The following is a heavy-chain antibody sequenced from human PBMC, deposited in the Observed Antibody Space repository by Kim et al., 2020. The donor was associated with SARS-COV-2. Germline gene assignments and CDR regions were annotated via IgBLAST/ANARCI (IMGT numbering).Heavy chain of an antibody. Sequence: GGSLRLSCAASGFTFSDYYMSWIRQAPGKGLEWVSYSSSSGSTIYYADSVKGRFTISRDNAKNSLYLQMNSLRAEDTAVYYCARADSSSVLDAFDIWGQGTMVTVSS. CDR1: GFTFSDYY. CDR2: SSSSGSTI. J-gene: IGHJ3*02. D-gene: IGHD6-6*01. CDR3: ARADSSSVLDAFDI. V-gene: IGHV3-11*01.